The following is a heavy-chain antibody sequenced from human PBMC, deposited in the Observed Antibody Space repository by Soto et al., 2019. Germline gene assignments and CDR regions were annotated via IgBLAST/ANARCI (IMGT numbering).Heavy chain of an antibody. CDR2: INDRGSI. J-gene: IGHJ2*01. V-gene: IGHV4-34*01. CDR3: ARESHDILTGPPWVWYFDL. Sequence: QVQLQQWGAGPLRPLETLSLTCGVSGGSFSGYYWAWIRQSPGKGLEWIGEINDRGSINYNPSLXXXXXXXXXXXXXHYSLNLRSVTAADTAVYYCARESHDILTGPPWVWYFDLWGRGTLVTVSS. CDR1: GGSFSGYY. D-gene: IGHD3-9*01.